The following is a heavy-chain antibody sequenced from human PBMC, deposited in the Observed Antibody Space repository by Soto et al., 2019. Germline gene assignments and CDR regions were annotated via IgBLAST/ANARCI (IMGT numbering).Heavy chain of an antibody. D-gene: IGHD3-3*01. V-gene: IGHV4-34*01. CDR1: GGSLSGYY. J-gene: IGHJ2*01. Sequence: PSETLSLTCAVYGGSLSGYYWNWIRQSPGKGLEWIGEINHSGSTNYNPSLKSRVTISGDTSKNQFSLKLNSVTAADTAVYYCARCPQRITIFGVAGSDYYFDLWGRGTLVTVS. CDR2: INHSGST. CDR3: ARCPQRITIFGVAGSDYYFDL.